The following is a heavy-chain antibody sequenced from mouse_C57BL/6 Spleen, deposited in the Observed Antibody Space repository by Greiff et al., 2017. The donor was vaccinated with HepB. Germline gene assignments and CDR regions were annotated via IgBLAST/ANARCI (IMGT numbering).Heavy chain of an antibody. V-gene: IGHV1-80*01. CDR3: AINWDVSWFAY. Sequence: QVQLQQSGAELVKPGASVKISCKASGYAFSSYWMNWVKQRPGKGLEWIGQIYPGDGDTNYNGKFKGKATLTADKSSSTAYMLLSSLTSADSAVSFCAINWDVSWFAYWGQGTLVTVSA. J-gene: IGHJ3*01. CDR2: IYPGDGDT. D-gene: IGHD4-1*01. CDR1: GYAFSSYW.